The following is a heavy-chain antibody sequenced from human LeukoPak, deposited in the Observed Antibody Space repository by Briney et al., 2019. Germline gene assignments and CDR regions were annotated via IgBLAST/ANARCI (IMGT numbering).Heavy chain of an antibody. V-gene: IGHV4-59*01. CDR3: ARVSGYDWESFYDY. D-gene: IGHD5-12*01. CDR2: IYHSGST. CDR1: GGSISSYY. J-gene: IGHJ4*02. Sequence: PSETLSLTCTVSGGSISSYYWSWIRQPPGKGLEWIGYIYHSGSTNYNPSLKSRVTISVDTSKNQFSLKLSSVTAADTAVYYCARVSGYDWESFYDYWGQGTLVTVSS.